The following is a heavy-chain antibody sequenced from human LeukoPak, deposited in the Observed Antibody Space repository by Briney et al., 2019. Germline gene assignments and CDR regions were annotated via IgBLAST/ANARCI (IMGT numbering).Heavy chain of an antibody. Sequence: ASVKVSCKASGYTFTSYGITWVRQAPGQGLEWMGWISVDNGNTNYAQKLQGRVTMTTDTSTSTAYMELRSLRSDDTAVYYCARKGEPKSSNLYYYYGMDVWGQGTLVTVSS. D-gene: IGHD1-14*01. CDR2: ISVDNGNT. CDR3: ARKGEPKSSNLYYYYGMDV. J-gene: IGHJ6*02. V-gene: IGHV1-18*01. CDR1: GYTFTSYG.